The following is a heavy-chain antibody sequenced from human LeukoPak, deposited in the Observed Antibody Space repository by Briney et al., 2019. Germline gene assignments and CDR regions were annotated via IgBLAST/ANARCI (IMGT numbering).Heavy chain of an antibody. Sequence: PGGSLRLSCAASGFSFSDYYMGWIRQAPGKGLDWVSFISSSSGSTTYYADSVKGRFTISRDNSKNTLYLQMNSLRAEDTAVYYCASAYYGSGNKGGYWGQGTLVTVSS. CDR1: GFSFSDYY. J-gene: IGHJ4*02. CDR3: ASAYYGSGNKGGY. CDR2: ISSSSGSTT. V-gene: IGHV3-11*04. D-gene: IGHD3-10*01.